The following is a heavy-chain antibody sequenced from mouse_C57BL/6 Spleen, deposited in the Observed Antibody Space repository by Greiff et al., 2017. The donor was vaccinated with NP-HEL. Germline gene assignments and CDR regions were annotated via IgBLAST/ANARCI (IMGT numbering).Heavy chain of an antibody. Sequence: EVKVVESGEGLVKPGGSLKLSCAASGFTFSSYAMSWVRQTPEKRLEWVAYISSGGDYIYYADTVKGRFTISRDNARNTLYLQMSSLKSEDTAMYYCTRADYYGSFDYWGQGTTLTVSS. D-gene: IGHD1-1*01. CDR2: ISSGGDYI. CDR3: TRADYYGSFDY. CDR1: GFTFSSYA. V-gene: IGHV5-9-1*02. J-gene: IGHJ2*01.